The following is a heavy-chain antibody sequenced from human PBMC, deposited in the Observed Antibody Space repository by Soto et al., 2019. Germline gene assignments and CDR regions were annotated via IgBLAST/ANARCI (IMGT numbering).Heavy chain of an antibody. D-gene: IGHD3-10*01. CDR2: VSASGRST. Sequence: EVQLLESGGGLVQRGGSLRLSCAVSGFSLTIYAMSWVRQAPGKGLEWVSEVSASGRSTTYADSVKGRFTTSKDTSKNTMSLQMNSLRVDDTAVYYCAKVWFGESDGFDVWGRGTMVRVSS. CDR3: AKVWFGESDGFDV. V-gene: IGHV3-23*01. J-gene: IGHJ3*01. CDR1: GFSLTIYA.